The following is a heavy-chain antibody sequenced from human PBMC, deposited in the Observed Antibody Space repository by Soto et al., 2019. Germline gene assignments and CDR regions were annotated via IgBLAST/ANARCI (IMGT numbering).Heavy chain of an antibody. Sequence: QVQLVQSGAEVKKPGASVKVSCKASGYPFTSFDINWVRQATRQGLEWVGWMSPGSGNTGSAQKFQGRVTMTRNTSTSTAYMELSSLRSEDTAVYYCARGQASGFDFWGQGTLVTVSS. CDR3: ARGQASGFDF. V-gene: IGHV1-8*01. CDR2: MSPGSGNT. D-gene: IGHD6-25*01. CDR1: GYPFTSFD. J-gene: IGHJ4*02.